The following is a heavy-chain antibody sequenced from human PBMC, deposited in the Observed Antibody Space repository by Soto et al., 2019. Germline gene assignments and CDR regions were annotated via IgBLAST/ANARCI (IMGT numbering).Heavy chain of an antibody. D-gene: IGHD3-22*01. CDR1: GYTFTSYY. J-gene: IGHJ4*02. V-gene: IGHV1-46*01. CDR3: ARVGYYYDSSGPLDY. CDR2: INPSGGST. Sequence: ASVKVSCKASGYTFTSYYMHWVRQAPGQGLEWMGIINPSGGSTSYAQKFQGRVTMTRDTSTSTVYMELSSLRSEDTAVYYCARVGYYYDSSGPLDYWGQGALVTVSS.